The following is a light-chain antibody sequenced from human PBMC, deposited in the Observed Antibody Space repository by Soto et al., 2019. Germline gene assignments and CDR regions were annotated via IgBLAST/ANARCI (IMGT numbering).Light chain of an antibody. CDR1: QSISDT. Sequence: EIVMTQSPATLSVSTGGSATLXXRASQSISDTLAWYQQKPGQAPRVXRHCASTRAPGCPARFSGSGAGTDFTLTSSSLQSEDFAVYYCQQYDNWPWTFGPGTKVDIK. V-gene: IGKV3-15*01. J-gene: IGKJ1*01. CDR3: QQYDNWPWT. CDR2: CAS.